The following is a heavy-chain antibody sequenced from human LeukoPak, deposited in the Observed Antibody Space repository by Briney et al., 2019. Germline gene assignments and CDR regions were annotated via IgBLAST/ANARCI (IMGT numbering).Heavy chain of an antibody. CDR1: GGSISSSSYY. V-gene: IGHV4-39*07. CDR3: ARDSYDILTGRMDY. J-gene: IGHJ4*02. D-gene: IGHD3-9*01. CDR2: IYYSGST. Sequence: SETLSLTCTVSGGSISSSSYYWGWIRQPPGKGPEWIGSIYYSGSTYYNPSLKSRVTISVDTSKNQFSLKLSSVTAADTAVYYCARDSYDILTGRMDYWGQGTLVTVSS.